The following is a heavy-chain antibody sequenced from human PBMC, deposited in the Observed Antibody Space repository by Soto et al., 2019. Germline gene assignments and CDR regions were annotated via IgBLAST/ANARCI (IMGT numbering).Heavy chain of an antibody. CDR2: ISYDGSNK. Sequence: QVQLVESGGGVVQPGRSLRLSCAASGFTFSSYAMHWVRQAPGKGLEWVAVISYDGSNKYYADSVKGRFTISRDNSKNTLYLQMNSLRAEDTAVYYCARESRITMVRGVMDYWGQGTLVTVSS. D-gene: IGHD3-10*01. V-gene: IGHV3-30-3*01. J-gene: IGHJ4*02. CDR3: ARESRITMVRGVMDY. CDR1: GFTFSSYA.